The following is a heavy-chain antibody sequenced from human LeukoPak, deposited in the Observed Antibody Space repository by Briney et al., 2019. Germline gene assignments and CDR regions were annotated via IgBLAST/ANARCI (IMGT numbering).Heavy chain of an antibody. CDR3: ASGYGDYPSMDV. J-gene: IGHJ6*03. CDR1: GYTFTGYY. Sequence: ASVKVSCKASGYTFTGYYMHWVRQAPGQGLEWMGWISAYNGNTNYAQKLQGRVTMTTDTSTNTAYMELRSLRSDDTAVYYCASGYGDYPSMDVWGKGTTVTVSS. V-gene: IGHV1-18*04. D-gene: IGHD4-17*01. CDR2: ISAYNGNT.